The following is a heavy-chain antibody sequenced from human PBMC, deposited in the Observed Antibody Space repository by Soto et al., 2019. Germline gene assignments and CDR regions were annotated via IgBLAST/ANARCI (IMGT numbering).Heavy chain of an antibody. CDR1: GFTFSSYA. V-gene: IGHV3-64D*06. D-gene: IGHD2-2*01. CDR3: VKDLRGTNPLVAHDY. J-gene: IGHJ4*02. CDR2: ISTNGITT. Sequence: XESLRLSCSASGFTFSSYAMHWVRQAPGKGLEYVSAISTNGITTYYADSVKGRFTISRDNSKNTLSLQISSLRAEDAVVYYCVKDLRGTNPLVAHDYWGQGTLVTVSS.